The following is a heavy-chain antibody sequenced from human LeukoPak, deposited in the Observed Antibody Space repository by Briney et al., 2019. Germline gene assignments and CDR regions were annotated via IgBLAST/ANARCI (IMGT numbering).Heavy chain of an antibody. CDR2: IYSGGTT. CDR3: ARVGTVMAYYFDL. Sequence: GGSLRLSCAASGFTVSTNCMTWVRPAPGKGLEWVSTIYSGGTTYYADSVMGRFTISRHNSRNTLYLQMNSLRAEDTAVYYCARVGTVMAYYFDLWGQGTLVTVSS. D-gene: IGHD5-18*01. V-gene: IGHV3-53*04. CDR1: GFTVSTNC. J-gene: IGHJ4*02.